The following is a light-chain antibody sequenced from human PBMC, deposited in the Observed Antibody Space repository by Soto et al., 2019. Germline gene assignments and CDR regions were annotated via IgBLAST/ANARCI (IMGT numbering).Light chain of an antibody. V-gene: IGKV1-39*01. J-gene: IGKJ1*01. Sequence: DIQVTHSASSLSSSMVYIVTISCRASQDISSSLNWYQHKSGKAPKLLIYAASGLHSGVPSRFSGSGSGTDFTLTISSLQPEDFATYYCQQSYVTPWTFGQGTKVDI. CDR3: QQSYVTPWT. CDR2: AAS. CDR1: QDISSS.